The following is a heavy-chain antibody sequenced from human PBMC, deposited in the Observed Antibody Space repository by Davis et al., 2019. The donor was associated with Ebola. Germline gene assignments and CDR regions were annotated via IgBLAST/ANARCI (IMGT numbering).Heavy chain of an antibody. D-gene: IGHD1-7*01. V-gene: IGHV3-73*01. CDR1: GFTFSGSA. J-gene: IGHJ4*02. CDR2: IRSKANSYAT. CDR3: ARELANGD. Sequence: GESLKISCAASGFTFSGSAMHWVRQASGKGLEWVGRIRSKANSYATAYAASVKGRFTISRDNAKNSLYLQMNSLRAEDTAVYYCARELANGDWGQGTLVTVSS.